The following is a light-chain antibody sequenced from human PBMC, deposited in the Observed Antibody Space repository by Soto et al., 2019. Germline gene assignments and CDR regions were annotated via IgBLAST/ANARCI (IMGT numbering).Light chain of an antibody. CDR1: QSISSW. Sequence: TQSPSTLSASVGDRVTITCRASQSISSWLAWYQQKPGQAPRLLIYGASSRVAGIPDRFRGAGSGTDFTLTISRLEPEDFAVYVCQQYGSSPPTFGQGTKVDVK. J-gene: IGKJ1*01. CDR3: QQYGSSPPT. CDR2: GAS. V-gene: IGKV3-20*01.